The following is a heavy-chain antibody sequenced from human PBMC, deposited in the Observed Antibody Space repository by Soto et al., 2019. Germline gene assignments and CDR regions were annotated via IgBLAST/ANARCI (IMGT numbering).Heavy chain of an antibody. CDR1: GYSFTSLD. V-gene: IGHV1-8*01. D-gene: IGHD1-26*01. J-gene: IGHJ4*02. Sequence: ASVKVSCKASGYSFTSLDINWVRQTAGQGLEWMGWMEPSTGRTGYAQKFQGRVAMTRDTSINTAYMELTTLTSDDTAFYYCARGVSAGVDYWGQGTLVTVSS. CDR2: MEPSTGRT. CDR3: ARGVSAGVDY.